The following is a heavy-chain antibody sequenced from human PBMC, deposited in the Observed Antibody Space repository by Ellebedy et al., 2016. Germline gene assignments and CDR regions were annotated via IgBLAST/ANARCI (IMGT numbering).Heavy chain of an antibody. D-gene: IGHD3-10*01. CDR2: ISAYNGNT. V-gene: IGHV1-18*04. Sequence: ASVKVSCKASGYTFTSYGISWVRQAPGQGLEWMGWISAYNGNTNYAQKLQGRVTMTTDTSTSTAYMELRSLRSDDTAVYYCARENAEREQITMVREYSYYYYYGMDVWGQGTTVTVSS. CDR3: ARENAEREQITMVREYSYYYYYGMDV. J-gene: IGHJ6*02. CDR1: GYTFTSYG.